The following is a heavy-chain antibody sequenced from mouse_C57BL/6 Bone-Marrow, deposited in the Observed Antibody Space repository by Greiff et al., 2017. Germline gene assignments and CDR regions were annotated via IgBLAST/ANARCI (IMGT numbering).Heavy chain of an antibody. CDR3: ARMFLGRGYFDD. CDR1: GFNIKNTY. J-gene: IGHJ2*01. CDR2: IDPANGNT. V-gene: IGHV14-3*01. D-gene: IGHD4-1*01. Sequence: VQLQQSVAELVRPGASVKLSCTASGFNIKNTYMHWVKQRPEQGLEWIGRIDPANGNTKYAPKFQGTATLTADTSSTTAYLQLSSLTSEDTAIYYCARMFLGRGYFDDWGQGTTLTVSS.